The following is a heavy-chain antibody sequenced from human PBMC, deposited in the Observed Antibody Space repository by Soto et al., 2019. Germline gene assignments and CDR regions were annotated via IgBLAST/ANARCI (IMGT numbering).Heavy chain of an antibody. CDR2: ISGSGGIT. V-gene: IGHV3-23*01. CDR3: AKDFYDSSGYYCGAFDY. D-gene: IGHD3-22*01. CDR1: GFTFSSYA. J-gene: IGHJ4*02. Sequence: EVQLLESGGGLVQPGGSLRLSCAASGFTFSSYAMSWVRQAPGKGLEWVSAISGSGGITYYADSVKGRFTISRDNSKDTLYLQMNSLRAEDTAVYYCAKDFYDSSGYYCGAFDYWGQGTLVTVSS.